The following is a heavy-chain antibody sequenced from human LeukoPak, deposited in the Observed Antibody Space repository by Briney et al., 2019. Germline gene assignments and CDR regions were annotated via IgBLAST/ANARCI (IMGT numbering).Heavy chain of an antibody. V-gene: IGHV1-18*01. CDR1: GYTFTSYG. CDR2: ISAYNGNT. J-gene: IGHJ5*02. Sequence: ASVKVSCKASGYTFTSYGISWVRQAPGQGLEWMGWISAYNGNTNYAQKLQGRVTMTTDTSTSTAYMELRSLRSDDTAVYYCVRTIVVVPAATYNWFDPWGQGTLVTVSS. CDR3: VRTIVVVPAATYNWFDP. D-gene: IGHD2-2*01.